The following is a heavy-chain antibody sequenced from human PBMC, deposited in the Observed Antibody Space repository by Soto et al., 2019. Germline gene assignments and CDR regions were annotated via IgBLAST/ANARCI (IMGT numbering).Heavy chain of an antibody. J-gene: IGHJ6*02. CDR2: IIPIFGTA. CDR1: GGTFSSYA. CDR3: ARGHTRSDIVLMVYAIEYYYYGMDV. V-gene: IGHV1-69*06. D-gene: IGHD2-8*01. Sequence: SVKVSCKASGGTFSSYAISWVRQAPGQGLEWMGGIIPIFGTANYAQKFQGRVTITADKSTSTAYMELSSLRSEDTAVYYCARGHTRSDIVLMVYAIEYYYYGMDVWGQGTTVTVSS.